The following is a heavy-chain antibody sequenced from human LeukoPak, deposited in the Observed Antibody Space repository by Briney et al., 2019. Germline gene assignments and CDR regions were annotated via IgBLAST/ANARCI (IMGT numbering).Heavy chain of an antibody. CDR3: ARIAEQQLASEKRYYYHYYMDV. V-gene: IGHV1-18*01. Sequence: XGISWVRQAPGQGLEWMGXXSAXXGNTNYAQKLQGRLTMTTDTSTSTAYMELRSLRSDDTAVYCCARIAEQQLASEKRYYYHYYMDVWGKGTTVTVSS. D-gene: IGHD6-13*01. CDR2: XSAXXGNT. CDR1: XG. J-gene: IGHJ6*03.